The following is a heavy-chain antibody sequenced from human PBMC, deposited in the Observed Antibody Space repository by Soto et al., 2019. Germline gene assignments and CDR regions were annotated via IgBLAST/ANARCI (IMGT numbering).Heavy chain of an antibody. V-gene: IGHV4-34*01. D-gene: IGHD3-10*01. J-gene: IGHJ6*02. Sequence: SETLSLTCAVYGGSFSGYYWSWIRQPPGKGLEWIGEINNSGSTNYNPSLKSRVTISVDTSKNQFSLKLSSVTAADTAVYYCARGITMVRGVILRRSYYGMDVWGQGTTVTVSS. CDR1: GGSFSGYY. CDR3: ARGITMVRGVILRRSYYGMDV. CDR2: INNSGST.